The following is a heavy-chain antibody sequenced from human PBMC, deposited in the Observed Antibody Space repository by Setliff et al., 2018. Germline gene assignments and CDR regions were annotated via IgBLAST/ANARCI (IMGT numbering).Heavy chain of an antibody. D-gene: IGHD3-22*01. CDR1: GYTLTELS. Sequence: GASVKVSCKVSGYTLTELSMHWVRQAPGKGLEWMGGFDPEDGETIYAQKFQGRVTMTEDTSTDTAYMELSSLRSEDTAVYYCATGLPYYDSSGYYLFDYWGPETLLVTVSS. CDR2: FDPEDGET. V-gene: IGHV1-24*01. J-gene: IGHJ4*03. CDR3: ATGLPYYDSSGYYLFDY.